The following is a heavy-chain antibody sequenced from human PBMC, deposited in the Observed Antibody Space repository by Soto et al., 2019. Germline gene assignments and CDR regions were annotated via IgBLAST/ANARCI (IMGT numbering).Heavy chain of an antibody. CDR2: ISGNGGGT. D-gene: IGHD2-15*01. V-gene: IGHV3-23*01. CDR1: GFIFNVYA. J-gene: IGHJ4*02. Sequence: GGSLRLSCTASGFIFNVYAMSWVRQAPGKGLEWVSTISGNGGGTYYADSVKGRFTISRDNSKNTLYLQMDSLRVEDTAVYYCAKGGSAYCSGGTCYHPFDYWGQGTLVTVSS. CDR3: AKGGSAYCSGGTCYHPFDY.